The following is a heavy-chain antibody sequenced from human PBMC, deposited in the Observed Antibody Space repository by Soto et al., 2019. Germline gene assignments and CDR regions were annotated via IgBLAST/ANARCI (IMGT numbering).Heavy chain of an antibody. D-gene: IGHD2-21*02. V-gene: IGHV4-31*03. CDR1: GASIKNSDGYY. Sequence: QVQLQESGPGLVKPSQTLSLTCTVSGASIKNSDGYYWSWLRQRPGKGLEWIGFIYQSGITDYHPSLRDRVTMSVDTSMNQFSLKLTSVTAADTAVYYCARDFSCDGDCNGYFDHWGQGTLVTVSS. CDR2: IYQSGIT. CDR3: ARDFSCDGDCNGYFDH. J-gene: IGHJ4*02.